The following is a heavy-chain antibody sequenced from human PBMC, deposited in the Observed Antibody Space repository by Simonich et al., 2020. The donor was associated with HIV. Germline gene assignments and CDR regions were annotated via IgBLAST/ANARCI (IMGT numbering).Heavy chain of an antibody. CDR1: GFTFTGYY. D-gene: IGHD3-16*01. CDR3: VSGMMGFDY. Sequence: QFRLVQSGAEVKKPGASVKVSCRTSGFTFTGYYMNWVRQAPGQGLEGMERIQPKSGDTNYAQKFQCRVTMTRDTSISTADMELRSLTSDDTAVYYCVSGMMGFDYWGQGTLVTVSS. J-gene: IGHJ4*02. V-gene: IGHV1-2*06. CDR2: IQPKSGDT.